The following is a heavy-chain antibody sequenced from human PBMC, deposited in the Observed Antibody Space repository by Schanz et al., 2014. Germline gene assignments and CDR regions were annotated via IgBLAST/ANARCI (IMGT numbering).Heavy chain of an antibody. CDR2: IYHSGST. V-gene: IGHV4-4*02. D-gene: IGHD4-17*01. Sequence: QVQLQESGPGLVKPSQTLSLTCSVSGGSISSSDWWSWVRQPPGKGLEWIGEIYHSGSTYYNPSLKSRVTISVDTSKNQFSLNLSSATAADTAVYYCARDRGHGDLPGDIWGQGTMVTVSS. J-gene: IGHJ3*02. CDR1: GGSISSSDW. CDR3: ARDRGHGDLPGDI.